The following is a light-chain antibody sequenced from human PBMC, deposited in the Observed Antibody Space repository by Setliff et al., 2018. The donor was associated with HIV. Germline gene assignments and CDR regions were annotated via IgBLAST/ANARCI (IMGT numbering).Light chain of an antibody. Sequence: QSVLTQPASVSGPPGQSITIPCNGSSSDIGGSRYVSWYQQHPGKAPKLLIFDVNSRPSGVSSRFSGSKSGNTASLTVSGLQTEDEADYFCSSFTTSDTYVLFGGGTKVTVL. CDR1: SSDIGGSRY. V-gene: IGLV2-14*03. CDR3: SSFTTSDTYVL. J-gene: IGLJ2*01. CDR2: DVN.